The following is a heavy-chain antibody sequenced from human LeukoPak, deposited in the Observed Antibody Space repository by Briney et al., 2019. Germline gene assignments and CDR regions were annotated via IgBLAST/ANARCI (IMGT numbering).Heavy chain of an antibody. V-gene: IGHV3-13*01. CDR1: GVIFSSYD. Sequence: GGSLRLSCAASGVIFSSYDMNWVRQAPGKGLEWVSGIGTAGDTYYPGSVKGRFTISRDNSKNSLYLHMNSLSAEDTAMYYCASSPAYSSSWYAIDTWGQGTLVTVSS. J-gene: IGHJ5*02. D-gene: IGHD6-13*01. CDR3: ASSPAYSSSWYAIDT. CDR2: IGTAGDT.